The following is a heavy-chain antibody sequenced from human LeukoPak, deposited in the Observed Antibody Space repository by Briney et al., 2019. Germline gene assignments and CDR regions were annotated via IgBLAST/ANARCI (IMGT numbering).Heavy chain of an antibody. V-gene: IGHV4-61*03. CDR1: GGSISSSSYY. CDR3: TRGAGWLIDY. Sequence: TSETLSLTCTVSGGSISSSSYYWGWIRQPPGKGLEWIGYFYNSGGSTYNPSLKSRVTTSADTSKNHFSLKLNSVTTADTAVYYCTRGAGWLIDYWGQGILVTVSS. D-gene: IGHD3-16*01. CDR2: FYNSGGS. J-gene: IGHJ4*02.